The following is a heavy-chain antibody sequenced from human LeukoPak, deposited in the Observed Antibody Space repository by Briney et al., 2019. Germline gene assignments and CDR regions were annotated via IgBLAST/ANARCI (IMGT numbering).Heavy chain of an antibody. Sequence: GGSLRLSCAASGFTFSSYWMSWVRRAPGKGLEWLANIKQDGSEKYYVDSVKGRFTISRDNAKNSLYLQMNSLRAEDTAVYYCARELAHLDAFDIWGQGTMVTVSS. CDR3: ARELAHLDAFDI. CDR1: GFTFSSYW. J-gene: IGHJ3*02. CDR2: IKQDGSEK. V-gene: IGHV3-7*01.